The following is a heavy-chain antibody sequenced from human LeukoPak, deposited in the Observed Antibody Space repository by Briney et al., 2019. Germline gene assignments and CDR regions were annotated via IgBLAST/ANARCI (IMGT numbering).Heavy chain of an antibody. Sequence: ASLKVSCNISGYTLTDFSMHWVRQAPGKGLEWMGGFNREDNEAIYAPHFQGRVTVTEDTSTDTAYMELSSLRSEDTAVYYCATLDSYYDNSGRPLVPDWGQGTLVTVSS. CDR1: GYTLTDFS. D-gene: IGHD3-22*01. V-gene: IGHV1-24*01. CDR2: FNREDNEA. J-gene: IGHJ4*02. CDR3: ATLDSYYDNSGRPLVPD.